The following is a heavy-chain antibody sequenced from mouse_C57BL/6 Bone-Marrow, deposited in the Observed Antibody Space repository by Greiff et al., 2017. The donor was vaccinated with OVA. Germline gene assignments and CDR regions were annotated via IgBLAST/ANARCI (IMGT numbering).Heavy chain of an antibody. D-gene: IGHD4-1*01. CDR1: GYTFTSYW. CDR2: IHPNSGSN. V-gene: IGHV1-64*01. CDR3: AKETGPYFDY. J-gene: IGHJ2*01. Sequence: QVQLQQPGAELVKPGASVKLSCKASGYTFTSYWMHWVKQRPGKGLEWIGMIHPNSGSNNYNEKFKSKATLTVDKSSSTAYMQLSSLTSEDSAVYYCAKETGPYFDYWGQGTTLTVSS.